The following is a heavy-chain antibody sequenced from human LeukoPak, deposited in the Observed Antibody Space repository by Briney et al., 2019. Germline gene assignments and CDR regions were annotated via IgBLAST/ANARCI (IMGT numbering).Heavy chain of an antibody. CDR2: IKSKTDGGTT. V-gene: IGHV3-15*01. CDR3: VIYGEGYFDY. CDR1: GFTFSNAW. Sequence: GGSLRLSCAASGFTFSNAWMSWVRQAPGKGLEWVGRIKSKTDGGTTDYAAPVKGRFTISRDDSKNTLYLQMNSLRAEDTAVYYSVIYGEGYFDYWGQGTLVTVSS. J-gene: IGHJ4*02. D-gene: IGHD4-17*01.